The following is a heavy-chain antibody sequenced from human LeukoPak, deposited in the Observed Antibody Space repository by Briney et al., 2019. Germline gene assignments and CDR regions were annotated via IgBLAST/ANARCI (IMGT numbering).Heavy chain of an antibody. J-gene: IGHJ4*02. CDR3: AREVWGPEY. V-gene: IGHV3-7*01. CDR2: IKQDGSDK. Sequence: AGDSLRLSCAASGFTLTKYWMTWVRQAPGKGLEWVGNIKQDGSDKNYMDSVKGRFTTSRDNTKNSVYLQMSSLRAEDTAVYYCAREVWGPEYWGQGTLVTVSS. D-gene: IGHD1-14*01. CDR1: GFTLTKYW.